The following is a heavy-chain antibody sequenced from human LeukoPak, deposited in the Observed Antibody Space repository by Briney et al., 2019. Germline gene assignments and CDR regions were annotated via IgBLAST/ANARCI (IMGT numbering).Heavy chain of an antibody. CDR3: ARASSTSCPEWFDP. V-gene: IGHV3-30-3*01. CDR1: GFTFSSYA. J-gene: IGHJ5*02. Sequence: GGSLRLSCAASGFTFSSYAMHWVRQAPGKGLEGVAVISYDGSNKYYADSVKGRFTISRDNSKNTLYQQMNSLRAEDTAVYYCARASSTSCPEWFDPWGQGTLVTVSS. D-gene: IGHD2-2*01. CDR2: ISYDGSNK.